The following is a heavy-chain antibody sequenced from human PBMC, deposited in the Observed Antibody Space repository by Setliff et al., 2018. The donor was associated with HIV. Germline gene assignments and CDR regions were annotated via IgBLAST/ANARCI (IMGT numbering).Heavy chain of an antibody. D-gene: IGHD3-10*01. CDR1: GDSINSDTYY. Sequence: SETLSLTCTVSGDSINSDTYYWSWIRQPAGKGLEWIGRMYYIGDTNYNPSLKSRVIMSMDTSKNQFSLKLTSVTAADTAVYYCARSIYGSGTYPLDIWDPGILVTVSS. CDR2: MYYIGDT. J-gene: IGHJ4*02. V-gene: IGHV4-61*10. CDR3: ARSIYGSGTYPLDI.